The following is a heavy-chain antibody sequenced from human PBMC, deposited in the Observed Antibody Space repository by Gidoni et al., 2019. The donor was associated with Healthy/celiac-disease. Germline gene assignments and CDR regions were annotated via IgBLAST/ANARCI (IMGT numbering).Heavy chain of an antibody. V-gene: IGHV3-21*01. J-gene: IGHJ6*02. Sequence: EVQLVESGGGLVKPGGSLRLSCAASGFTFSSYSMNWVRQAPGKGLEWVSSISSSSSYIYYADSVKGRFTISRDNAKNSLYLQMNSLRAEDTAVYYCARGGGGKLTNYYYYGMDVWGQGTTVTVSS. D-gene: IGHD2-15*01. CDR1: GFTFSSYS. CDR3: ARGGGGKLTNYYYYGMDV. CDR2: ISSSSSYI.